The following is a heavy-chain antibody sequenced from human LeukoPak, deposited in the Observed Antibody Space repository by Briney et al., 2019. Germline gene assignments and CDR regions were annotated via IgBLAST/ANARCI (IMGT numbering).Heavy chain of an antibody. CDR3: ARLLEEAYHYGMDV. Sequence: SVKASCKASGGTFSSYAISWVRQAPGQGLEWMGGIIPIFGTANYAQKFQGRVTITADESTSTAYMELSSLRSEDTAVYYCARLLEEAYHYGMDVWGKGTTVTVSS. CDR1: GGTFSSYA. D-gene: IGHD2-15*01. V-gene: IGHV1-69*01. J-gene: IGHJ6*04. CDR2: IIPIFGTA.